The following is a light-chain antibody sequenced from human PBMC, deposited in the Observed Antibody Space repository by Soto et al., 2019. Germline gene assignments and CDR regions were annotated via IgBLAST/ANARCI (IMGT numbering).Light chain of an antibody. Sequence: DIQMTQSPSTLSASVGDRATITCRASQIITTWLAWYQQKPGKAPKVLIYQASSLESGVPSRFSGSGSGTEFTLTITSLQPDDFATYYCQQYNSYSGTFGQGTKVDIK. CDR1: QIITTW. V-gene: IGKV1-5*03. J-gene: IGKJ1*01. CDR3: QQYNSYSGT. CDR2: QAS.